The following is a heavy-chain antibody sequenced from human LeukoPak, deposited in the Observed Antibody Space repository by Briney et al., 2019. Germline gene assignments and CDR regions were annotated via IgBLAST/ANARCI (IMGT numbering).Heavy chain of an antibody. J-gene: IGHJ6*03. Sequence: PSETLSLTCAVSGASISGSGYYWGWIRQPPGKGLEWIGNIYYSGSTYYNASLQSRVTISVDTSKNQFSLKLSSVTAADTAVYYCARHLMYSGSYYYYYYMDVWGKGTTVTISS. CDR2: IYYSGST. D-gene: IGHD1-26*01. V-gene: IGHV4-39*01. CDR1: GASISGSGYY. CDR3: ARHLMYSGSYYYYYYMDV.